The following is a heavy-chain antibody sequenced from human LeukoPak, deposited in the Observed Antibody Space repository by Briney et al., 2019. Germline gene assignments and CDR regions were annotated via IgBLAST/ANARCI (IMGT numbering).Heavy chain of an antibody. CDR3: ARENYPRIAAAADGSDY. J-gene: IGHJ4*02. V-gene: IGHV1-69*13. CDR1: GGIFSSYA. Sequence: SVKVSCKASGGIFSSYAISWVRQAPGQGLEWMGGIIPIFDTANYAQKFQGRVTITADESTSTAYMELSSLRSEDTAVYYCARENYPRIAAAADGSDYWGQGTLVTVSS. D-gene: IGHD6-13*01. CDR2: IIPIFDTA.